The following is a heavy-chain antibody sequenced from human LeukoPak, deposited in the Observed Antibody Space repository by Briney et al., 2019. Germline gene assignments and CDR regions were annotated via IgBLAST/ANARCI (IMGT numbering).Heavy chain of an antibody. Sequence: PGRSLRLSCAASGFTFSSYGMHWVRQAPGKGLEWVAAIWYGGSNKYYADSVKGRFNISREKSKNTRYLQKNSRRDESTAAYYCARVYSSSWTPFYWGEGALVTVSS. V-gene: IGHV3-33*01. CDR1: GFTFSSYG. CDR2: IWYGGSNK. D-gene: IGHD6-13*01. CDR3: ARVYSSSWTPFY. J-gene: IGHJ4*02.